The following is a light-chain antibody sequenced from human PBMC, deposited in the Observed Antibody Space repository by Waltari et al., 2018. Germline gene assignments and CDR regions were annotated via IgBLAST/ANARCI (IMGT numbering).Light chain of an antibody. Sequence: DIQMTQSPSSLSASAGDRGSITCRASQGINIYLARYQQKPGKVPKLLIYAASTCQSVFPSRFSGSGSGTDFTLTISSLQPDDGATYYCQNYNSAPRTFGQGTKVEIK. CDR2: AAS. CDR3: QNYNSAPRT. CDR1: QGINIY. J-gene: IGKJ1*01. V-gene: IGKV1-27*01.